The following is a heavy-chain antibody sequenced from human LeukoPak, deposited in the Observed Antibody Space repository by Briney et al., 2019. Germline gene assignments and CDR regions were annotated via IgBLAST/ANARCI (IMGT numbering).Heavy chain of an antibody. CDR1: GFTFSTSW. D-gene: IGHD3-22*01. CDR2: INQGGSEK. Sequence: GGSLRLSCASSGFTFSTSWMSWVRQAPGRGLEWLANINQGGSEKYYVDSVRGRFTISRDNAENSLFLQMNSLRAEDTAVYYCARLTNSGYYWLFDYWGQGTLVTVSS. J-gene: IGHJ4*02. V-gene: IGHV3-7*04. CDR3: ARLTNSGYYWLFDY.